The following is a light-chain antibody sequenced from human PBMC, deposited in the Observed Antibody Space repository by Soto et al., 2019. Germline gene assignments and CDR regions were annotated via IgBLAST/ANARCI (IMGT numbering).Light chain of an antibody. CDR1: RSVSSSY. Sequence: EIVLTQSPGTLSLSPGDRATLSCRARRSVSSSYLAWYQQKPGQAPRLLIYGASSRATGIPDRFSGSRSGTDFTLTISTLEPEDFAVYYCQQYGSSPWTFGQGTKVEIK. CDR2: GAS. V-gene: IGKV3-20*01. J-gene: IGKJ1*01. CDR3: QQYGSSPWT.